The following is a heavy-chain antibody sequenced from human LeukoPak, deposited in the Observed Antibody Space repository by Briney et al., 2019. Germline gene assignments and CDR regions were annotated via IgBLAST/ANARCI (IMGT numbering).Heavy chain of an antibody. J-gene: IGHJ4*02. CDR2: IIPIFGTA. D-gene: IGHD6-19*01. CDR1: GGTFSSYA. CDR3: ARGEKLPRLIAVAG. V-gene: IGHV1-69*13. Sequence: GASVKVSCKASGGTFSSYAISWVRQAPGQGLEWMGGIIPIFGTANYAQKFQGRVTITADESTSTAYMELSSLRSEDTAVYYCARGEKLPRLIAVAGWGQGTLVTVSS.